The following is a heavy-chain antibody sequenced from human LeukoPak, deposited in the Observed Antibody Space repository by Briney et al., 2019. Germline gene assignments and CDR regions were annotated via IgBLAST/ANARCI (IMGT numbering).Heavy chain of an antibody. Sequence: SETLSLTCAVYGGSFSGYYWSCIRQPPRKGLGWIGEINHSGSTNYNPSLKSRVTISVDTSKNQFSLKLSSVTAADTAVYYCARALYQALLGIDYWGQGPLVTVSS. D-gene: IGHD2-2*01. CDR3: ARALYQALLGIDY. V-gene: IGHV4-34*01. CDR2: INHSGST. CDR1: GGSFSGYY. J-gene: IGHJ4*02.